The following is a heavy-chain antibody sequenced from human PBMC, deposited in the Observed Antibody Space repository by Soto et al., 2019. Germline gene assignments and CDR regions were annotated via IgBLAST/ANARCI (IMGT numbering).Heavy chain of an antibody. CDR3: AGSYYSGYDYVSIDY. CDR2: IYHSGST. Sequence: SETLSLTCAVSGGSISSGGYSWSCIRQPPGKGLERIGYIYHSGSTYYNPSLKSRVTISVDRSKNQFSLKLSSVTAADTAVYYCAGSYYSGYDYVSIDYWGQGTLVTVSS. J-gene: IGHJ4*02. D-gene: IGHD5-12*01. V-gene: IGHV4-30-2*01. CDR1: GGSISSGGYS.